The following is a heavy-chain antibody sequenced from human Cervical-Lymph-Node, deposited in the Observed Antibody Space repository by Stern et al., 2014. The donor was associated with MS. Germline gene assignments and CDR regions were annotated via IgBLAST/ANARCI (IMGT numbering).Heavy chain of an antibody. V-gene: IGHV3-53*01. CDR2: IDGADTG. CDR1: GFTVSSNH. Sequence: EVQLVESGGGLIQPGGSLRLSCAASGFTVSSNHMSWVRQAPGKGLEWVSVIDGADTGYYADSMKGRFPIARDNSTNTLFFQMNSLGVEDTAIYYCASGFWSHDHWGQGTLVTVSS. CDR3: ASGFWSHDH. J-gene: IGHJ5*02. D-gene: IGHD3-3*01.